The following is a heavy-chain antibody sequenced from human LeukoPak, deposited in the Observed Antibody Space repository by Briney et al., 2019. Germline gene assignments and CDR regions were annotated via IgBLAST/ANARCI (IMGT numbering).Heavy chain of an antibody. CDR3: AKGSIAAAGTCVY. CDR2: ISGSGGST. J-gene: IGHJ4*02. V-gene: IGHV3-23*01. Sequence: PGGSLRLSCAASGFTFSSSWMHWVRQGPGKGLEWVSAISGSGGSTYYADSVKGRFTISGDNSKNTLYLQMNSLRAEDTAVYYCAKGSIAAAGTCVYWGQGTLVTVSS. CDR1: GFTFSSSW. D-gene: IGHD6-13*01.